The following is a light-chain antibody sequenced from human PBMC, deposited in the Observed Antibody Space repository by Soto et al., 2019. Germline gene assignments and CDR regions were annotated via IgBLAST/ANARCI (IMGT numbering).Light chain of an antibody. V-gene: IGKV1-5*03. CDR2: KAS. CDR1: QTISSW. Sequence: DIQMTQSPSTLSGSVGDRVTITCRASQTISSWLAWYQQKPGKAPKLLIYKASTLKSGVPSRFSGSGSGTESTLTISSLQPDDFATYYCQQYNSYSEAFGQGTKV. CDR3: QQYNSYSEA. J-gene: IGKJ1*01.